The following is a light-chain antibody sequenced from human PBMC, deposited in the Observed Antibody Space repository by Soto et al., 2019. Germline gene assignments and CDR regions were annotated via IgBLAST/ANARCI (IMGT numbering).Light chain of an antibody. V-gene: IGKV4-1*01. Sequence: DIVMTQSPDSLSVSLGDRATINCKSSQTVLYSSNNKNHLAWYQQRPGQPPKLLFPWTSTRESGVPDRFSGSGSGTDFTLSISSLQAEDVAVYYCQQYYSTPRTFGQGTKVDIK. CDR1: QTVLYSSNNKNH. CDR3: QQYYSTPRT. CDR2: WTS. J-gene: IGKJ1*01.